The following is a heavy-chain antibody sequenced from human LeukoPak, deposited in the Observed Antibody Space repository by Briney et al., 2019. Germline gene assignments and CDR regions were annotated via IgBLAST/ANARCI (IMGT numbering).Heavy chain of an antibody. CDR2: ISSSSSYT. D-gene: IGHD2-15*01. Sequence: PGGSLRLSCAASGFTFSDYYISCIRQAPGKGPERVSYISSSSSYTNYADSVKGRFTISRDNAKNSLYLQITSLRAEDTAVYYFPSNRERIRRGAYYFDYWGPGTLVTVSS. J-gene: IGHJ4*02. V-gene: IGHV3-11*03. CDR3: PSNRERIRRGAYYFDY. CDR1: GFTFSDYY.